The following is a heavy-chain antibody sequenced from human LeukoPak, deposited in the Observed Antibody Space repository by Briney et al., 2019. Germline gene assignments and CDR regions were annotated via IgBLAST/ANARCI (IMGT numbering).Heavy chain of an antibody. D-gene: IGHD4-17*01. J-gene: IGHJ3*02. CDR1: GFTVSASY. Sequence: QPGGSLRLSCAASGFTVSASYMNWVRQAPGMGLEWVSVIYGGGNTYYADSVKGRLTISRDNSKNTLYLQMNSLRAEDTAVYFYARQYRSLTVTTNAFDIWGQGTMVTVSS. CDR3: ARQYRSLTVTTNAFDI. CDR2: IYGGGNT. V-gene: IGHV3-66*04.